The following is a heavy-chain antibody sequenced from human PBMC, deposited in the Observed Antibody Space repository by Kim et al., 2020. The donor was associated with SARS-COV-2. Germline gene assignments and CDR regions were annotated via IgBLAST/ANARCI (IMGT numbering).Heavy chain of an antibody. CDR2: IYYSGST. D-gene: IGHD3-3*01. CDR1: GGSISSYY. Sequence: SETLSLTCTVSGGSISSYYWSWIRQPPGKGLEWIGYIYYSGSTNYNPSLKSRVTISVDTSKNQFSLKLSSVTAADTAVYYCARGSAYYDFWSGYYTGWFDPWGQGTLVTVSS. V-gene: IGHV4-59*01. CDR3: ARGSAYYDFWSGYYTGWFDP. J-gene: IGHJ5*02.